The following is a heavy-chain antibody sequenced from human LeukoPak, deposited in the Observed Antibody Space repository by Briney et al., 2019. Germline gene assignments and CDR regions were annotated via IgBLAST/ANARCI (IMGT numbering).Heavy chain of an antibody. CDR2: IHYTGRT. Sequence: SETLSLTCAVSGGSISSPYWSSLRQPPGEGLEWIAYIHYTGRTNYNPSLKGRVTISVDTSNSQFSLNLNSVTAADTAVYYCARGSGWYDSWGQGTLVTVSS. V-gene: IGHV4-59*11. CDR1: GGSISSPY. J-gene: IGHJ5*01. CDR3: ARGSGWYDS.